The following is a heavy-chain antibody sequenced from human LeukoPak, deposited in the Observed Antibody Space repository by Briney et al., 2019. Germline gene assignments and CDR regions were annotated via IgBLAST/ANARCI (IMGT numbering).Heavy chain of an antibody. CDR2: MNPNSGNT. Sequence: ASVKVSCKASGYTFTSYDINWVRQATGQGLEWMGWMNPNSGNTGYAQKFQGRVTITRNTSISTAYMELSSLRSEDTAVYYCARLQSDSHSAQEYWGQGTPVTVSS. V-gene: IGHV1-8*03. J-gene: IGHJ4*02. D-gene: IGHD4-11*01. CDR1: GYTFTSYD. CDR3: ARLQSDSHSAQEY.